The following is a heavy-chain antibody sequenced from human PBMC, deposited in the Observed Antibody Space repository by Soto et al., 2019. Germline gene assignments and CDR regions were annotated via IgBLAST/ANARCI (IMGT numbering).Heavy chain of an antibody. CDR2: ISYDGSNK. V-gene: IGHV3-30*18. Sequence: QVQLVESGGGVVQPGRSLGLSCAASGFTFSSYGMHWVRQAPGKGLEWVAVISYDGSNKYYADSVKGRFTISRDNSKNTLYLQMNSLRAEDTAVYYCAKDPGDFVSDPYYFDYWGQGTLVTVS. CDR1: GFTFSSYG. J-gene: IGHJ4*02. D-gene: IGHD4-17*01. CDR3: AKDPGDFVSDPYYFDY.